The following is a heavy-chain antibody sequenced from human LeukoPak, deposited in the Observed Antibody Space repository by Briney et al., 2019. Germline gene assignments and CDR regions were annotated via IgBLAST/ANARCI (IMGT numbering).Heavy chain of an antibody. CDR2: ISGSGGTT. CDR3: AKGGPFFGSGSYYTQCYFDY. Sequence: GGSLRLSCAASRFTFSSYAMSWVRQAPGKGLEWVSAISGSGGTTSYADSVKGRFTISRDNSKNTLYLQMNSLRAEDTAVYYCAKGGPFFGSGSYYTQCYFDYWGQGTLVTVSS. J-gene: IGHJ4*02. CDR1: RFTFSSYA. D-gene: IGHD3-10*01. V-gene: IGHV3-23*01.